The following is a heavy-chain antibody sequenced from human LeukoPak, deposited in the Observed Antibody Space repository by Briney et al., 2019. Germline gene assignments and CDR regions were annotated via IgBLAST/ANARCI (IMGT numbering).Heavy chain of an antibody. V-gene: IGHV3-23*01. D-gene: IGHD2-2*01. CDR1: GFTFSSYA. J-gene: IGHJ6*03. CDR3: AKGTSWLSPYYYMDV. Sequence: RGSLRLSCSPSGFTFSSYAMTWVRQAPGKGLEWVSAIGSSGSTFYADPVKGRFTISRDNSKNTLYLQMNSLRAEDTAVYYCAKGTSWLSPYYYMDVWGTGTTVTVSS. CDR2: IGSSGST.